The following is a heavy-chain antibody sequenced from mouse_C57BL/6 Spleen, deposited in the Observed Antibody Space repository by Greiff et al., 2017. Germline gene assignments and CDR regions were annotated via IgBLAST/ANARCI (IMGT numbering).Heavy chain of an antibody. CDR1: GYSITSGYY. D-gene: IGHD5-1*01. CDR2: ISYDGSN. V-gene: IGHV3-6*01. Sequence: EVKLVESGPGLVKPSQSLSLTCSVTGYSITSGYYWNWIRQFPGNKLEWMGYISYDGSNNYNPSLKNRISITRDTSKNQFFLKLNSVTTEDTATYYCARDQTYEGWFAYWGQGTLVTVSA. J-gene: IGHJ3*01. CDR3: ARDQTYEGWFAY.